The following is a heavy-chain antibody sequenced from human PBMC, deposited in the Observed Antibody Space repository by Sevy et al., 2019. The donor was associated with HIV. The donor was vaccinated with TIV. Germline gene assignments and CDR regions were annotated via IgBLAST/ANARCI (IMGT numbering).Heavy chain of an antibody. CDR1: GFTVSTNY. Sequence: GGSLRLSCAASGFTVSTNYMSWVRQPPGKGLEWVSVVYSGGTTYYADSVKGRFTISRDSSKNTLYLQMNGLRADDTAVYYCARAKACDYFDYWGQGTLVTVSS. CDR3: ARAKACDYFDY. CDR2: VYSGGTT. V-gene: IGHV3-53*01. J-gene: IGHJ4*02.